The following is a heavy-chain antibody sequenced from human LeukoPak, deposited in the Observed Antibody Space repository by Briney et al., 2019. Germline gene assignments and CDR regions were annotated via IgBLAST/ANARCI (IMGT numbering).Heavy chain of an antibody. CDR2: MYSVGST. J-gene: IGHJ4*02. CDR3: AGSLAYCGGDCRLGDY. V-gene: IGHV3-66*01. Sequence: GGSLRLSCAVSGFTFSSYSMNWVRQPPGKGLEWVSVMYSVGSTYYADSVKGRFTISRDNSKNTLYLLMNSLRAEDTAVYYCAGSLAYCGGDCRLGDYWGQGTLVTVSS. D-gene: IGHD2-21*02. CDR1: GFTFSSYS.